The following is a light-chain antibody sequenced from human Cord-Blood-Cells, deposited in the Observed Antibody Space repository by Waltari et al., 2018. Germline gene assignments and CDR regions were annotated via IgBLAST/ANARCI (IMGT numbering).Light chain of an antibody. CDR2: GAS. V-gene: IGKV3-20*01. CDR3: QQYGSSSWT. CDR1: YRVSSSY. J-gene: IGKJ1*01. Sequence: SRASYRVSSSYLAWYQQKPGQAPRLLIYGASSRATRLPDRFSGSGSGTDFTLTISRLEPEDFAVYYCQQYGSSSWTFGQGTKVEIK.